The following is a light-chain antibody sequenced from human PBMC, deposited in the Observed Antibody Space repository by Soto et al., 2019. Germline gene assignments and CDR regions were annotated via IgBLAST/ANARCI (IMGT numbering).Light chain of an antibody. CDR3: QRYGAKPYT. V-gene: IGKV3-20*01. J-gene: IGKJ2*01. Sequence: DIVLTQAPGTLSLSPGERATLSCRASQRVSRNYIARYQLKPGQAPRLLVYGASTRATRVPDRFSGSGSGTDFTLTITRLEPEDWAVYYCQRYGAKPYTFGQGTNLEI. CDR2: GAS. CDR1: QRVSRNY.